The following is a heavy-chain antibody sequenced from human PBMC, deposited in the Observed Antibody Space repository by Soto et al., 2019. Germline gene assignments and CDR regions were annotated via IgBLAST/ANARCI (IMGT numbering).Heavy chain of an antibody. Sequence: ASVKVSCKASGGTFSSYAISCVRQAPGQGLEWMGGIIPIFGTANYAQKFQGRVTITADESTSTAYMELSSLRSEDTAVYYCARGRIAERDAFDIWRQGTMVIVS. CDR1: GGTFSSYA. CDR3: ARGRIAERDAFDI. J-gene: IGHJ3*02. V-gene: IGHV1-69*13. D-gene: IGHD6-13*01. CDR2: IIPIFGTA.